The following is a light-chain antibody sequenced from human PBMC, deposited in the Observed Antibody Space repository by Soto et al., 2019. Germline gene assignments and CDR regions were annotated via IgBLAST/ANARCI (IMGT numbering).Light chain of an antibody. V-gene: IGLV1-44*01. Sequence: QSVLTQPPSASGTPGQRVTISCSGSSSNIGSNTVNWYQQLPGTAPKLLVYSNSQRPSGAPDRFSGSKSGTSASLAISGLQSEDEASYYCAAWDDSLNGYVFGTGTKVTVL. CDR2: SNS. CDR3: AAWDDSLNGYV. J-gene: IGLJ1*01. CDR1: SSNIGSNT.